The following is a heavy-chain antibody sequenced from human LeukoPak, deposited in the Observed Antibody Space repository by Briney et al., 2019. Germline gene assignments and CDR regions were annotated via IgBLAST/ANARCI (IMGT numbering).Heavy chain of an antibody. J-gene: IGHJ6*02. Sequence: GGSLRLSCAASGFTFNTFGMHWIRQAPGKGLEWVAIVWYDGSKKYYADSVKGRFTISRDNSKNTVYVQMNSLRAEDTAVYYCAKVMSYYYGSGSYSEYYYYGMDVWGQGTTVTVSS. CDR3: AKVMSYYYGSGSYSEYYYYGMDV. CDR1: GFTFNTFG. V-gene: IGHV3-33*06. D-gene: IGHD3-10*01. CDR2: VWYDGSKK.